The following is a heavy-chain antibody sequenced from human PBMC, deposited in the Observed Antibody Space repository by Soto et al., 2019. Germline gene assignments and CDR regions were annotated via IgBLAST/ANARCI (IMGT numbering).Heavy chain of an antibody. CDR1: GGTFGSDA. V-gene: IGHV1-69*06. CDR2: IIPIFGTT. CDR3: ARDRTDSGYYTNWLDP. D-gene: IGHD3-22*01. Sequence: GASVKVSCKASGGTFGSDALPWVRPAPGQGLEWVGRIIPIFGTTNYAQNLQGRVTISADKSTLTSYMELHSLTSDDTALYYCARDRTDSGYYTNWLDPWGQGTQVTV. J-gene: IGHJ5*02.